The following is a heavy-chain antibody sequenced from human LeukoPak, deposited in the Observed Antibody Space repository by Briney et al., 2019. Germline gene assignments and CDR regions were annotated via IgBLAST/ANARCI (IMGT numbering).Heavy chain of an antibody. D-gene: IGHD3-10*01. J-gene: IGHJ4*02. CDR3: ARDPMVRGVLGY. Sequence: PGGSLRLSCAASGFTVSSNYMSWVRQAPGKGLEWVSVIYSSGSTYYADSVKGRFTISRDNSKNTLYLQMNSLRAEDTAVYYCARDPMVRGVLGYWGQGTLVTVSS. V-gene: IGHV3-66*01. CDR2: IYSSGST. CDR1: GFTVSSNY.